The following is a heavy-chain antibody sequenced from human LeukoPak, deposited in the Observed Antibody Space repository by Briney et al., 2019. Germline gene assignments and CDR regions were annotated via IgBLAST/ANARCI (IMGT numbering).Heavy chain of an antibody. CDR3: ARRAYYDSSGYNPTAGYFDL. CDR1: GASIFSYY. J-gene: IGHJ2*01. Sequence: SETLSLTCTVSGASIFSYYWNWIRQSPGKGLEWIGFIYSNGITSYNPSLRSRGSISIATTRNQFSLRLTSVTAADTAIYYCARRAYYDSSGYNPTAGYFDLWGRGTLVTVSS. D-gene: IGHD3-22*01. CDR2: IYSNGIT. V-gene: IGHV4-4*08.